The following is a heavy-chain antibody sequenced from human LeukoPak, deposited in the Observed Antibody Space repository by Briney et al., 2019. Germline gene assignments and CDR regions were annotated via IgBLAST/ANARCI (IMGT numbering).Heavy chain of an antibody. J-gene: IGHJ3*02. Sequence: GGSLRLSCAASGFHFSSYSVIGVRQAPGKGGEWVSSISSSSSYISYADSVKGRFPISRDNAKNSLYLQLNSLRAEDTAAYYCARDHEGSGAFDIWGPGTTVTVSS. CDR1: GFHFSSYS. CDR3: ARDHEGSGAFDI. CDR2: ISSSSSYI. V-gene: IGHV3-21*01. D-gene: IGHD2-15*01.